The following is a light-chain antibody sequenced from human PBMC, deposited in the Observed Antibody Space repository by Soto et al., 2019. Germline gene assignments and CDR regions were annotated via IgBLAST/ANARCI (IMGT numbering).Light chain of an antibody. V-gene: IGLV2-14*01. CDR2: DVS. CDR1: SSDVGGYNY. J-gene: IGLJ2*01. CDR3: SSYTSSSTRV. Sequence: QSALTQHASVSGSPGQSITISCTGTSSDVGGYNYVSWYQQHPGKAPKLMIYDVSNRPSGVSNRFSGSKSGNTASLTISGLQAEDEVDYYCSSYTSSSTRVFGGGTKLTVL.